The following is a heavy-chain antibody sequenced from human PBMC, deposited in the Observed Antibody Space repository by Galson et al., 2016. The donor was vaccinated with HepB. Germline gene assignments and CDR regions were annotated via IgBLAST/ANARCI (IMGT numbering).Heavy chain of an antibody. J-gene: IGHJ5*02. CDR1: GVPISSHY. CDR3: ARELGREGGLDP. V-gene: IGHV4-59*11. CDR2: ISPSGSA. Sequence: SETLSLTCTVSGVPISSHYWGWIRQPPGKGLEWLGFISPSGSAHYSPSLKSRLTISGDTSKNQVSLALISVTAADTALYFCARELGREGGLDPWGHGTLVTVSS. D-gene: IGHD1-26*01.